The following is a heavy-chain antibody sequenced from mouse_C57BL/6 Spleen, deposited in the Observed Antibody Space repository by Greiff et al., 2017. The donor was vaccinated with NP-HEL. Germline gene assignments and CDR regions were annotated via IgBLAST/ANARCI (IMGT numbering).Heavy chain of an antibody. J-gene: IGHJ2*01. CDR1: GFSLTSYG. CDR2: ICGDGST. CDR3: AKGGARGNYFDY. V-gene: IGHV2-3*01. Sequence: QVQLKESGPGLVAPSQSLSITCTVSGFSLTSYGVSWVRQPPGKGLEWLGVICGDGSTNYHSALISSLSTSKDNSNSQAFLILNSLQTDDTATYYCAKGGARGNYFDYWGQGTTLTVSS.